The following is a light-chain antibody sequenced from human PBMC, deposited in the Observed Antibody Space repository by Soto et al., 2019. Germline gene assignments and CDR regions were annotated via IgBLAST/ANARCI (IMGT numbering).Light chain of an antibody. CDR2: EVS. CDR3: SLYTSRSTQMV. Sequence: QSALTPPASVSGSPGQSITISCTGTSSDVGGYDYVSWYQQHPAKTPKLIIFEVSNRPSGIPDRYCASKSGNTASLTISGLQAEDEAYYYCSLYTSRSTQMVFGWGTKLTVL. V-gene: IGLV2-14*01. J-gene: IGLJ2*01. CDR1: SSDVGGYDY.